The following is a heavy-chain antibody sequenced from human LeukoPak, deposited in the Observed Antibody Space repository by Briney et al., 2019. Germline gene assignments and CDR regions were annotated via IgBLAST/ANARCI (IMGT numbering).Heavy chain of an antibody. CDR2: ISAYNGNT. Sequence: GASVRLSCEASGYTFTSYATSWVRQAPGQGLEWMGWISAYNGNTNYAQKLKGRFTMTTDTSTSTAYLELKSLRSDDTAVYYCARVIGSQPYYYYYYMDVWGKGTTVTVSS. CDR3: ARVIGSQPYYYYYYMDV. D-gene: IGHD3-10*01. CDR1: GYTFTSYA. J-gene: IGHJ6*03. V-gene: IGHV1-18*01.